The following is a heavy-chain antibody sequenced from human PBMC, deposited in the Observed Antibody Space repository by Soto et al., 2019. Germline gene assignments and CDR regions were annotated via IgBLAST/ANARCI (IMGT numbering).Heavy chain of an antibody. Sequence: EVQLVESGGGLVQSGGSLRLSCEASGFSFITYWMNWVRQAPGKGLEWLASIKEDGSKKQYVDSVKGRFTISGDNAKNSLYFQMNSLSEEYTAVYYCVRAISGSFALWGQGTLVIVSS. J-gene: IGHJ4*02. D-gene: IGHD3-9*01. CDR2: IKEDGSKK. CDR1: GFSFITYW. CDR3: VRAISGSFAL. V-gene: IGHV3-7*04.